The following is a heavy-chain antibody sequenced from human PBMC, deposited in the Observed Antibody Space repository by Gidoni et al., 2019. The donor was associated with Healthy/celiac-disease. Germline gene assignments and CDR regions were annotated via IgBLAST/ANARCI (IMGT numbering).Heavy chain of an antibody. V-gene: IGHV3-21*01. CDR2: ISSSSSYI. D-gene: IGHD2-21*02. J-gene: IGHJ4*02. CDR3: ARVGHGGNSGDDY. Sequence: EVQLVESGGGLVKPGGSLRLSCAASGFTFSSYSMNWVRQAPGKGLEWVSSISSSSSYIYYADSVKGRFTISRDNAKNSLYLQMNSLRAEDTAVYYCARVGHGGNSGDDYWGQGTLVTVSS. CDR1: GFTFSSYS.